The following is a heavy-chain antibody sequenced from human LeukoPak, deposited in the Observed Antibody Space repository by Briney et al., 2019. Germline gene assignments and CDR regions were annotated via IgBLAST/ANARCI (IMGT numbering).Heavy chain of an antibody. V-gene: IGHV3-21*01. J-gene: IGHJ4*02. CDR3: ARAPADSSSWSDC. Sequence: PGGSLRLSCAASGFTFSSYSMNWVRQAPGKGLEWVSSISSSSSYIYYADSVKGRFTISRDNAKNSLYLQMNSLRAEDTAVYYCARAPADSSSWSDCWGQGTLVTVSS. CDR1: GFTFSSYS. D-gene: IGHD6-13*01. CDR2: ISSSSSYI.